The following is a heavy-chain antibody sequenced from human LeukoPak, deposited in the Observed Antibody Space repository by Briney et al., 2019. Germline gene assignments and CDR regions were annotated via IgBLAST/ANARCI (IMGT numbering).Heavy chain of an antibody. CDR1: GGSFSGYY. CDR2: INHSGST. CDR3: ARVGLYGSESYAAFDI. J-gene: IGHJ3*02. Sequence: PSETLSLTCAVYGGSFSGYYWSWIRQPPGKGLKWIGEINHSGSTNYNPSLKSRVTISVDTSKNQFSLKLSSVTAADTAVYYCARVGLYGSESYAAFDIWGQGTMVTVSS. V-gene: IGHV4-34*01. D-gene: IGHD3-10*01.